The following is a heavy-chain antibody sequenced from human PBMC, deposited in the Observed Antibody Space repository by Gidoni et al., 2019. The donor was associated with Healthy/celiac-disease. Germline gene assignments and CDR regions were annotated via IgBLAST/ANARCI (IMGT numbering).Heavy chain of an antibody. J-gene: IGHJ4*02. CDR3: ARGRGRAFSY. CDR2: INHSGST. Sequence: QVQLQQWGAGLLKPSETLSLTCAVYGGSFSGYYWSWIRQPPGKGLEWIGEINHSGSTNYNPSLKSRVTISVDTSKTQFSLKLSSVTAADTAVYYCARGRGRAFSYWGQGTLATVSS. D-gene: IGHD3-10*01. V-gene: IGHV4-34*01. CDR1: GGSFSGYY.